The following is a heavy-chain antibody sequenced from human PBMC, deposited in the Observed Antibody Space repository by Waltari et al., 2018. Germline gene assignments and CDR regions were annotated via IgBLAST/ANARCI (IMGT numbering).Heavy chain of an antibody. CDR3: AKDLNIVVVPAAMGS. D-gene: IGHD2-2*01. Sequence: EVQLLESGGGLVQPGGSLRLSCAASGFTFSSYAISWVRQAPGKGLEWVSAISGSGGSTYYADSVKGRFTISRDNSKNTLYLQMNSLRAEDTAVYYCAKDLNIVVVPAAMGSWGQGTLVTVSS. V-gene: IGHV3-23*01. J-gene: IGHJ5*02. CDR1: GFTFSSYA. CDR2: ISGSGGST.